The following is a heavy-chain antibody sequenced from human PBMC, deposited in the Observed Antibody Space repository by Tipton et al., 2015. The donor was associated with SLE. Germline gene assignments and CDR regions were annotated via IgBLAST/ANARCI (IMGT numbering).Heavy chain of an antibody. D-gene: IGHD3-10*01. Sequence: TLSLTCTVSGGSISSSSYYWSWIRQPPGKGLEWIGYIYYSGSTNYNPSLKSRVTISVDTSKNQFSLKLSSVTAADTAVYYCARHQRTGGWFDPWGQGTLVTVSS. CDR1: GGSISSSSYY. CDR2: IYYSGST. CDR3: ARHQRTGGWFDP. J-gene: IGHJ5*02. V-gene: IGHV4-61*05.